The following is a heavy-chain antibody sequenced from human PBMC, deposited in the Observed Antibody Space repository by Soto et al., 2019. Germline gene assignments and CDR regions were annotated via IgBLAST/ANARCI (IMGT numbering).Heavy chain of an antibody. CDR3: ARDVDTDYNWFDP. V-gene: IGHV3-30-3*01. CDR1: GFTFSRYA. D-gene: IGHD5-18*01. CDR2: ILYDGSNK. J-gene: IGHJ5*02. Sequence: QVQVVESGGGVVQPGRSLRLSCAASGFTFSRYAMHWVRQAPGKGLEWVAVILYDGSNKYYADSVKGRFTISRDNSKNTLYLHMNSLSAEDTAVYYCARDVDTDYNWFDPWGQGTLVTVSS.